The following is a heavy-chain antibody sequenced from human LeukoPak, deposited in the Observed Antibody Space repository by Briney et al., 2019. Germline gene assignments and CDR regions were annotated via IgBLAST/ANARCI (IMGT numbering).Heavy chain of an antibody. Sequence: ASVKVTCKASGYTFTSYGISWVRQAPGQGLEWMGWISAYNGNTNYAQKLQGRVTMTTDTSTSTAYMELRSLRSDNTAVYYCARDVRYGFPNYWGQGTLVTVSS. CDR1: GYTFTSYG. J-gene: IGHJ4*02. V-gene: IGHV1-18*01. D-gene: IGHD1-1*01. CDR3: ARDVRYGFPNY. CDR2: ISAYNGNT.